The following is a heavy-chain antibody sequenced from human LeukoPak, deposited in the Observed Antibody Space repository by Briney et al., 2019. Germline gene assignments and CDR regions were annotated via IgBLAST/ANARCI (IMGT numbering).Heavy chain of an antibody. CDR3: AGAPYLTGNISWSIYYYYYYMDV. D-gene: IGHD6-13*01. V-gene: IGHV4-34*01. J-gene: IGHJ6*03. Sequence: PSETLSLTCAVYGGSLSGYYWSWIRQPPGEGLEWIGEINHSGSTNYNPSLKTRVTISVDTSKNQFSLKLSSVTAADTAVFYCAGAPYLTGNISWSIYYYYYYMDVWGKGTTVTVSS. CDR1: GGSLSGYY. CDR2: INHSGST.